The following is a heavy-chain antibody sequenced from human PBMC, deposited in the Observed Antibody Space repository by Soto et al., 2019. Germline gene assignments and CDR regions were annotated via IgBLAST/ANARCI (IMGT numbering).Heavy chain of an antibody. V-gene: IGHV1-69*17. Sequence: QVQLVQSGAEVKRPGSSVKVSCESSGATFNSYVISWVRQAPGQGLEWLGGIIPIIGVTHYAQKFQGRVTMSALSSTGTAYMELTNLGFEDSALYYCARGSLGAKGADHWGQGILVTVSS. CDR1: GATFNSYV. J-gene: IGHJ4*02. CDR2: IIPIIGVT. CDR3: ARGSLGAKGADH. D-gene: IGHD3-16*01.